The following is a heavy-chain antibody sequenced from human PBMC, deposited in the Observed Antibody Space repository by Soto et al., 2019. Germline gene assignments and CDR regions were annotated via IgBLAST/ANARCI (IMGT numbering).Heavy chain of an antibody. Sequence: QVQLVESGGGVVQPGRSLRLSCAASGFTFSSYGMHWVRQAPGKGLEWVAVISYDGSNKYYADSVKGRFTISRDNSKNTLYLQMNSLRAEDTAVYYCAKDLVTTGDGYYYYGMDVWGQGTTVTVSS. V-gene: IGHV3-30*18. D-gene: IGHD4-17*01. CDR2: ISYDGSNK. CDR1: GFTFSSYG. J-gene: IGHJ6*02. CDR3: AKDLVTTGDGYYYYGMDV.